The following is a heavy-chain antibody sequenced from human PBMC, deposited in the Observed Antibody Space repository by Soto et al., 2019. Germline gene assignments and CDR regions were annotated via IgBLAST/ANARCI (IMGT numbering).Heavy chain of an antibody. Sequence: EVQLLESGGGLVQPGGSLRLSCAASGFTFSSYAMSWVRQAPGKGLEWVSAISGSGGSTYYADSVKGRFTISRDNSKNTLDLQMNSLRAEDTAVYYWAKEQGLGLWFGELYDYWGQGTMVTVSS. V-gene: IGHV3-23*01. D-gene: IGHD3-10*01. CDR2: ISGSGGST. J-gene: IGHJ4*02. CDR1: GFTFSSYA. CDR3: AKEQGLGLWFGELYDY.